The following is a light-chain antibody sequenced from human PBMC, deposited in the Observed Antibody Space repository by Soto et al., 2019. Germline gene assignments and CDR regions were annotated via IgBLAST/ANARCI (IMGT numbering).Light chain of an antibody. Sequence: IVLTQSPGTLSLTPGERATLSCRASQSVSSSYLAWYQQKPGQAPRLLIYGASSRATGIPDRFSGSGSGTDFTLTISRLEPEDSAVYYCRQQGSSPPFTFGPGTRVDIK. V-gene: IGKV3-20*01. CDR2: GAS. J-gene: IGKJ3*01. CDR1: QSVSSSY. CDR3: RQQGSSPPFT.